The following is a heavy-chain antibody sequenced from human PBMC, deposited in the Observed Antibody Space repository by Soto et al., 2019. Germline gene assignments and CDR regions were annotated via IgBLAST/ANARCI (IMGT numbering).Heavy chain of an antibody. Sequence: GGSLRLSCAASGFTFSSYSMNWVRQAPGKGLEWVSSISSSSSYIYYADSVKGRFTISRDNAKNSLYLQMSSLSAEDTAVYYCETPTIAAAHLNDYWGQGTLVTVSS. CDR3: ETPTIAAAHLNDY. CDR1: GFTFSSYS. D-gene: IGHD6-13*01. J-gene: IGHJ4*02. V-gene: IGHV3-21*01. CDR2: ISSSSSYI.